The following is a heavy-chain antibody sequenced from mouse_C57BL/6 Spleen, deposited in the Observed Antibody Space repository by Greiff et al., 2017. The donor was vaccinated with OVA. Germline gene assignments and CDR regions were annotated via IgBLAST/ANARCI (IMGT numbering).Heavy chain of an antibody. J-gene: IGHJ2*01. CDR1: GYSFTGYY. CDR2: INPSTGGT. Sequence: VQLQQSGPELVKPGASVKISCKASGYSFTGYYMNWVQQSPEKSLEWIGEINPSTGGTTYNQKFKAKATLTVDKSSSTAYMQLKSLTSEDSAVYYGARERETKVVDYFDYWGQGTTLTVSS. V-gene: IGHV1-42*01. CDR3: ARERETKVVDYFDY. D-gene: IGHD1-1*01.